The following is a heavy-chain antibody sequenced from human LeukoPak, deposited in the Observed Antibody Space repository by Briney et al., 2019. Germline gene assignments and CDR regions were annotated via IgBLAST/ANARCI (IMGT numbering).Heavy chain of an antibody. J-gene: IGHJ2*01. CDR3: ARLPMTTTQGRYFDL. D-gene: IGHD4-11*01. CDR2: IYYSGST. CDR1: GGAISSGGYY. Sequence: SQTLSLTCNVSGGAISSGGYYWSWIRQHPGKGLEWIGYIYYSGSTYYNPSLKSRVTISVDTSKNQFSLKLSSVTAADTAVYYCARLPMTTTQGRYFDLWGRGTLVTVSS. V-gene: IGHV4-31*03.